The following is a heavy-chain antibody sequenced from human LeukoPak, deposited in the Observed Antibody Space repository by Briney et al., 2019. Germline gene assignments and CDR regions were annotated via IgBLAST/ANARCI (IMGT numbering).Heavy chain of an antibody. D-gene: IGHD4/OR15-4a*01. CDR3: VRVPFAFYGMEV. J-gene: IGHJ6*04. V-gene: IGHV4-4*02. CDR2: INHSGST. Sequence: PSETLSLTCAVSSDSIRSNNWWSWVRQPPGKGLEWIGEINHSGSTNYNPSLKSRVTISADTSKNQLSLKLSSVTAADTAVYYCVRVPFAFYGMEVWGKGTTVSVSS. CDR1: SDSIRSNNW.